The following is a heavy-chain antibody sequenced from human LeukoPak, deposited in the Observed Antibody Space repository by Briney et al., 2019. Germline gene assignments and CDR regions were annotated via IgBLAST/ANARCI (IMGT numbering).Heavy chain of an antibody. CDR1: GFTFSSYG. CDR3: ARDRMVRGVMDYYYYGMDV. D-gene: IGHD3-10*01. J-gene: IGHJ6*04. Sequence: PGRSLRLSCAASGFTFSSYGMHWVRQAPGKGLEWVAVIWYDGSNKYYADSVKGRFTISRDNSKNTLYLQMNSLRAEDTAVYYCARDRMVRGVMDYYYYGMDVWGKGTTVTVSS. V-gene: IGHV3-33*01. CDR2: IWYDGSNK.